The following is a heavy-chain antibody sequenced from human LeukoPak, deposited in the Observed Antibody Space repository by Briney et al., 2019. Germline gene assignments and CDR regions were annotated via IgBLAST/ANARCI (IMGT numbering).Heavy chain of an antibody. CDR1: GFTFSSYS. CDR3: ARIMADTAMVPADY. CDR2: ISSSSSTI. V-gene: IGHV3-48*01. Sequence: GGSLRLSCAASGFTFSSYSMNWVRQAPGKGLEWVSYISSSSSTIYYADSVKGRFTISRDNAKNSLYLQMNGLRAEDTAVYYCARIMADTAMVPADYWGQGTLVTVSS. J-gene: IGHJ4*02. D-gene: IGHD5-18*01.